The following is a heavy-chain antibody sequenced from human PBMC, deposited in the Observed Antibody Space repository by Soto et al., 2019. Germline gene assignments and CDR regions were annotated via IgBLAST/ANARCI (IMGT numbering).Heavy chain of an antibody. Sequence: GGSLRLACEVSGFTFTTYWMHWVRQVPGKGLVWVSRINVDGSTTSYVDSVKGRFTISRDNSKNTLYLQMYSLRAEDTAVYFCAKDPVASAGTGWFDYWGQGTLVTVSS. J-gene: IGHJ4*02. CDR3: AKDPVASAGTGWFDY. V-gene: IGHV3-74*01. CDR1: GFTFTTYW. CDR2: INVDGSTT. D-gene: IGHD6-13*01.